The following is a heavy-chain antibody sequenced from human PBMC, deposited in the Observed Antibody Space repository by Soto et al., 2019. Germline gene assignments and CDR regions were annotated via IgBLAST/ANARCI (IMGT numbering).Heavy chain of an antibody. CDR2: ISGSGGST. CDR3: ARQSATSPTYHYYEMDV. Sequence: GGSLRLSSAASGCTFSSYAMSWVRQAPGKGLEWVSAISGSGGSTYYADSVKGRFTISRDNSKNTLYLQMNSLRAEDTAIYYCARQSATSPTYHYYEMDVWGQGTLVTVSS. D-gene: IGHD1-1*01. V-gene: IGHV3-23*01. CDR1: GCTFSSYA. J-gene: IGHJ6*02.